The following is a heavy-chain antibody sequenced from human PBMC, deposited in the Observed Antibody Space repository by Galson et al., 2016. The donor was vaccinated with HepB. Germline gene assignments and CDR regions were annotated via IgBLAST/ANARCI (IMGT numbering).Heavy chain of an antibody. Sequence: SLRLSCAASGFTFSSHGMHWVRQAPGKAMEWVALISFDGKETFYADSVKGRFTVSRDNAKNTLYLQMNSLRAEDTAVYHCARDGWLTGRGIRGGLDVWGSGTTVTVSS. D-gene: IGHD5-24*01. V-gene: IGHV3-33*01. CDR3: ARDGWLTGRGIRGGLDV. J-gene: IGHJ6*04. CDR2: ISFDGKET. CDR1: GFTFSSHG.